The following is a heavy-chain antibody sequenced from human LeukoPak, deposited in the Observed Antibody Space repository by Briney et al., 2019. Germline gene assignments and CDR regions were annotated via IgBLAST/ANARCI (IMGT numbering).Heavy chain of an antibody. Sequence: ASVKVSCKASGYTFDTYGICWVRQAPGQGLEWMGWISVYNGNTNYAQKFQGRVTMTRDTSTSTVYMELRSLRSNDTAVYYCASQTSSAWYLLDYWGLGTLVTVSS. CDR1: GYTFDTYG. D-gene: IGHD6-25*01. CDR3: ASQTSSAWYLLDY. CDR2: ISVYNGNT. J-gene: IGHJ4*02. V-gene: IGHV1-18*01.